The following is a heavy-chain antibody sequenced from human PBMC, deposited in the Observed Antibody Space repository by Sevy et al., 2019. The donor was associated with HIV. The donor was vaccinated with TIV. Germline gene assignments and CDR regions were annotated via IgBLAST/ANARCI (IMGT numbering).Heavy chain of an antibody. CDR1: GFTVSLNY. D-gene: IGHD5-12*01. J-gene: IGHJ3*02. CDR2: IYSGGST. Sequence: GGSLRLSCAASGFTVSLNYMSWVRQAPGKGLEWVSVIYSGGSTSYADSVKGRFTISRDNSKNTLYLQMNTLRAEDTAVYFCARAMATTSWDAFDIRGQGTMVTVSS. CDR3: ARAMATTSWDAFDI. V-gene: IGHV3-53*01.